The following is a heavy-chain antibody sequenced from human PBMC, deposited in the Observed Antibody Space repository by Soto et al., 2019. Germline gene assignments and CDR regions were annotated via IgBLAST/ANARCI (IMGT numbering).Heavy chain of an antibody. Sequence: SETLSLTCTVSGGSISNYFCNWIRQPAGKGLEWIGRIDNSGSTNYNPSLKSRITMSADTSRNQFSLKLDSVTAADTAVYYCARGGQDFWSGTFDYWGQGAPVTVSS. V-gene: IGHV4-4*07. CDR3: ARGGQDFWSGTFDY. CDR2: IDNSGST. J-gene: IGHJ4*02. CDR1: GGSISNYF. D-gene: IGHD3-3*01.